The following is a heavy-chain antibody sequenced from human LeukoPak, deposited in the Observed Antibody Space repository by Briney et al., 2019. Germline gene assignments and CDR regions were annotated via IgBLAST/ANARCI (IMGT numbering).Heavy chain of an antibody. Sequence: GASLKISGKGSGYSFTNYWIGWVPQMRGKGLEWMGIIYPGDSDTRYSPSFQGQVTISADKSISTAYLQWSSLKASDTAMYYCARHLGIAAADYWGQGTLVTVSS. J-gene: IGHJ4*02. CDR1: GYSFTNYW. V-gene: IGHV5-51*01. CDR2: IYPGDSDT. D-gene: IGHD6-13*01. CDR3: ARHLGIAAADY.